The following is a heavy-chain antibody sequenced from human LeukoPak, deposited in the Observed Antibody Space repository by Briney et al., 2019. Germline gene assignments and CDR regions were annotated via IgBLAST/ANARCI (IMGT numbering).Heavy chain of an antibody. J-gene: IGHJ6*03. Sequence: GGSLRLSCAVSGFAFSTYTMNWVRQAPGKGLERVSAIGGSGGGTRYVDSVKGRFTISRDNSKNTLYLQMNGLTDDDPAVYYCAEGARLNYYYLDVWGKGTTVTVSS. CDR3: AEGARLNYYYLDV. CDR1: GFAFSTYT. CDR2: IGGSGGGT. D-gene: IGHD3-16*01. V-gene: IGHV3-23*01.